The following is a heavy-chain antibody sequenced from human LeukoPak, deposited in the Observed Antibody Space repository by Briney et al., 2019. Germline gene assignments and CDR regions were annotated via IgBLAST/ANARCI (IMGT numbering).Heavy chain of an antibody. CDR2: ICHSGST. Sequence: SETLSLTCAVSGGSISSGGYSWSWVRQPPGKGLEWIGYICHSGSTYYNPSLKSRVTISVDRSKNQFSLKLSSVTAADTAVYYCARGGRDGYNTWGQGTLVTVSS. CDR1: GGSISSGGYS. CDR3: ARGGRDGYNT. D-gene: IGHD5-24*01. J-gene: IGHJ4*02. V-gene: IGHV4-30-2*01.